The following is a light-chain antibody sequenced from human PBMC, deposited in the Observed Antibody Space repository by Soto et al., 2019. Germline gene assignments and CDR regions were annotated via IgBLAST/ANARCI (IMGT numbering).Light chain of an antibody. CDR3: ISYTSSSTPVV. CDR2: EVS. J-gene: IGLJ2*01. CDR1: SSDVGGYNY. Sequence: QSALTQPASVSGSPGQSITISCTGTSSDVGGYNYVSWYQQHPGKAPKLIIYEVSNRPSGVSNRFSGSKSSNTASLTISGLQAEDEADYYCISYTSSSTPVVFGGGTKLTVL. V-gene: IGLV2-14*01.